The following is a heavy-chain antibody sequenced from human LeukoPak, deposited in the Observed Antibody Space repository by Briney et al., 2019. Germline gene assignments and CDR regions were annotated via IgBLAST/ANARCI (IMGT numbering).Heavy chain of an antibody. J-gene: IGHJ4*02. D-gene: IGHD3-10*01. V-gene: IGHV3-64D*06. Sequence: GGSLRFSCSAPGFSLRNYVLNWVRQAQGKGLEYFAAITINIDRTFYADSVNGRFTISRDNSRNTLYLQMSSLRPEDTALYYCVKPARGSGIQYGLDSWGQGTLVTVSS. CDR3: VKPARGSGIQYGLDS. CDR2: ITINIDRT. CDR1: GFSLRNYV.